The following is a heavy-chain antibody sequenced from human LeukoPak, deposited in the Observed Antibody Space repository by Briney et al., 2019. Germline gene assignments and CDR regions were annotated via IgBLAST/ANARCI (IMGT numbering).Heavy chain of an antibody. J-gene: IGHJ4*02. V-gene: IGHV1-69*01. CDR2: IIPIFGTA. CDR1: GGTFSSYA. D-gene: IGHD5-18*01. Sequence: SVKVSCKASGGTFSSYAISWVRQAPGQGLEWMGGIIPIFGTANYAQKFQGRVTITADESTSTAYMELSSLRSEDTAVYYCAREVYSYGAIDYWGQGTLVTVSS. CDR3: AREVYSYGAIDY.